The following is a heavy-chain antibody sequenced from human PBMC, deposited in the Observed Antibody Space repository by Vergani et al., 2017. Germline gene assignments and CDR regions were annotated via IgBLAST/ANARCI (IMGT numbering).Heavy chain of an antibody. J-gene: IGHJ6*03. CDR2: IIPIFGTA. CDR1: GGTFSSYA. Sequence: QVQLVQSGAEVKKPGSSVKVSCKASGGTFSSYAISWVRQAPGQGVEWMGGIIPIFGTANYAQTFQGRVTITADEATSTAYMELSSLRSEDTAVYYCARVLRFLERYYDMDVWGKGTTVTVSS. V-gene: IGHV1-69*01. CDR3: ARVLRFLERYYDMDV. D-gene: IGHD3-3*01.